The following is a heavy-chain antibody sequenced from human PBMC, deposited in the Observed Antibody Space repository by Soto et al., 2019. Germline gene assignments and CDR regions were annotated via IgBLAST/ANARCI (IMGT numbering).Heavy chain of an antibody. J-gene: IGHJ4*02. Sequence: SQTLSLTCSASHSPLTDASYWAWIRQPPGKGLEWIGSSHHGGGAYYNPSLKSRVTISVDPSKNQLSLKLTSVVAADAAVYYCARVLSLGSTWYFDYWGRGTQVTVSS. CDR1: HSPLTDASY. V-gene: IGHV4-38-2*02. CDR2: SHHGGGA. CDR3: ARVLSLGSTWYFDY. D-gene: IGHD2-2*01.